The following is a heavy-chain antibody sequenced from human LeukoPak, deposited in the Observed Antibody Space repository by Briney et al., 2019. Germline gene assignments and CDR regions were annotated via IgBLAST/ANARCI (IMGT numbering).Heavy chain of an antibody. CDR1: GGSISSSSYY. CDR2: IYTSGST. CDR3: ARESSTMVRGVITYYYYYMDV. Sequence: SETLSLTCTVSGGSISSSSYYWGWIRQPPGKGLEWIGRIYTSGSTNYNPSLKSRVTMSVDTSKNQFSLKLSSVTAADTAVYYCARESSTMVRGVITYYYYYMDVWGKGTTVTISS. V-gene: IGHV4-39*07. J-gene: IGHJ6*03. D-gene: IGHD3-10*01.